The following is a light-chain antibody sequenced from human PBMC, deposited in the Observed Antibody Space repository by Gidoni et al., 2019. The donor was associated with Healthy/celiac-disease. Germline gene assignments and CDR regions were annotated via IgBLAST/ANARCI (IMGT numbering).Light chain of an antibody. CDR3: QQYNSYSYT. Sequence: SQSISSWLAWYQQKPGKAPKLLIYKASSLESGVPLRFSGSGSGTEFTLTISSLQPDDFATYYCQQYNSYSYTFGQGTKLEIK. V-gene: IGKV1-5*03. CDR2: KAS. J-gene: IGKJ2*01. CDR1: QSISSW.